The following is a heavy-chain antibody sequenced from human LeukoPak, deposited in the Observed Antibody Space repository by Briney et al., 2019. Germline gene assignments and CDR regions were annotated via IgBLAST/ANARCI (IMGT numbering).Heavy chain of an antibody. CDR3: AKDYSGSYYGLFDP. CDR2: IRYNGNNK. CDR1: GFTFSNYG. D-gene: IGHD1-26*01. V-gene: IGHV3-30*02. J-gene: IGHJ5*02. Sequence: GGSLRLSCAASGFTFSNYGMHWLRQAPGKGLEWVAFIRYNGNNKYYADSVKGRFTISRDNSKNTLYLQMNSLRAEDTAVYYCAKDYSGSYYGLFDPWGQGTLVTVSS.